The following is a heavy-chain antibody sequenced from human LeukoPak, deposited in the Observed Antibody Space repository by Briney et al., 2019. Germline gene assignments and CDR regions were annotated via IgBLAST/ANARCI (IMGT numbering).Heavy chain of an antibody. CDR3: ARLYEGYCSGGSCYWFDP. CDR2: IYYTGST. D-gene: IGHD2-15*01. CDR1: GGSISSSSYY. J-gene: IGHJ5*02. V-gene: IGHV4-39*01. Sequence: SETLSLTCTVSGGSISSSSYYWGWIRQPPGKGLEWIGNIYYTGSTYYNPSLKSRVTISVDTSKNQFSLKLSSATAADTAVYYCARLYEGYCSGGSCYWFDPWGQGILVTVSS.